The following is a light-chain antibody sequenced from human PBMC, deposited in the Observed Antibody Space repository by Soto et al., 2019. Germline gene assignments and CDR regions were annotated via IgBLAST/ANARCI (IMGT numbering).Light chain of an antibody. Sequence: DIPMTQSPSTLSASVGDRVTITCRASQSISSWLAWYQQKPGKAPKLLIYKASSLESGVPSRFSGSGSGTEFTLTISSLQPDYFATYYCQQYNSYLWTFGQGTKVEIK. CDR3: QQYNSYLWT. J-gene: IGKJ1*01. CDR1: QSISSW. CDR2: KAS. V-gene: IGKV1-5*03.